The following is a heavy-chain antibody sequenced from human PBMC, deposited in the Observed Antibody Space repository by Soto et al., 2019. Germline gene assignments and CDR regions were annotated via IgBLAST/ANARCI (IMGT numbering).Heavy chain of an antibody. CDR1: GFTFSSYS. CDR3: ARATGRDYYASSGYFDS. J-gene: IGHJ4*02. V-gene: IGHV3-48*02. CDR2: ISSSTSTI. Sequence: GVSLRLSCAASGFTFSSYSMNWVRQAPGKGLEWISYISSSTSTIYHTDSVKARLTISRENAKNSLYLQMNSLRDEDTAVYYCARATGRDYYASSGYFDSWGQGTMVTVPS. D-gene: IGHD3-22*01.